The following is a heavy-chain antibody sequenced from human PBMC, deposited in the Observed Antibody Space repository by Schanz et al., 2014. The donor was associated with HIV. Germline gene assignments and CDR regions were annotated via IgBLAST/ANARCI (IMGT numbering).Heavy chain of an antibody. V-gene: IGHV1-18*01. CDR1: EGTLSSNA. CDR3: ARDTEGIAAAGSDY. Sequence: VQLVQSGAEVKKPGSSVKVSCKASEGTLSSNAISWVRQAPGQGLEWMGWISAYNGNTNYAPKFQGRVTMTRDTSTTTVYMELRSLRSDDRAVYYCARDTEGIAAAGSDYWGQGTLVTVSS. J-gene: IGHJ4*02. CDR2: ISAYNGNT. D-gene: IGHD6-13*01.